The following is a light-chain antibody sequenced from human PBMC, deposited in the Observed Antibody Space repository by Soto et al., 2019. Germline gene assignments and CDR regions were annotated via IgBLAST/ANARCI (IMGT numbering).Light chain of an antibody. CDR1: QDISIY. CDR3: QQLDTFLLT. J-gene: IGKJ4*01. CDR2: AAS. V-gene: IGKV1-9*01. Sequence: IHLTQSPSSLSASVGDRVTITCRASQDISIYLGWYQQKPGKAPKLLIYAASTLQSVVPSLFSGGGSGTVFTLTISSLHPEDFATYYCQQLDTFLLTFGGGTKVDI.